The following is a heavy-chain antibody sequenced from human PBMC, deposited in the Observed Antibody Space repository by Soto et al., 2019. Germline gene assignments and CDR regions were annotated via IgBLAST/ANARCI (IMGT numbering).Heavy chain of an antibody. V-gene: IGHV1-2*02. J-gene: IGHJ5*01. CDR3: ARAYDLGCDS. Sequence: ASVKVSCKASGYTFTDSHIHWVRQAPGQGLEWMGWINPDTGDRNYAQRFQGRLTLTRDTSITTAYMALTRLTSDDTAVYFCARAYDLGCDSWGHVPLVTFSS. CDR2: INPDTGDR. D-gene: IGHD3-3*01. CDR1: GYTFTDSH.